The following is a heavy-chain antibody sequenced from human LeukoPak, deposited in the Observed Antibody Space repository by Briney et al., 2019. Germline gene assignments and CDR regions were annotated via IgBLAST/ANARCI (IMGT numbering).Heavy chain of an antibody. V-gene: IGHV3-74*01. D-gene: IGHD3-22*01. CDR3: ARVGYYYDSSGYYGLEFDY. J-gene: IGHJ4*02. CDR1: GFTFSSYW. Sequence: GGSLRLSCAASGFTFSSYWMHWVRQAPGKGLVWDSRINSDGSSTSYADSVKGRFTISRDNAKNTLYLQMNSLRAEDTAVYYCARVGYYYDSSGYYGLEFDYWGQGTLVTVSS. CDR2: INSDGSST.